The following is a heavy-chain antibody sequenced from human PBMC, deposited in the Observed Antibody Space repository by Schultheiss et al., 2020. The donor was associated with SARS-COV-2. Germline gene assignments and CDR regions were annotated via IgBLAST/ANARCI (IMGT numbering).Heavy chain of an antibody. CDR1: GGSISSGGHY. D-gene: IGHD6-13*01. V-gene: IGHV4-39*07. CDR2: INHSGST. Sequence: SETLSLTCTVSGGSISSGGHYWSWIRQSPGKGLEWIGEINHSGSTNYNPSLMSRVSISLDTSKNQFSLRLDSVTAADSAVYYCAREDLRTSWYDGNWFDPWGQGTLVTVSS. CDR3: AREDLRTSWYDGNWFDP. J-gene: IGHJ5*02.